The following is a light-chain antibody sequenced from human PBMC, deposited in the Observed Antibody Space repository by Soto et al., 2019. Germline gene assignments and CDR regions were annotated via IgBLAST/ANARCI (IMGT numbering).Light chain of an antibody. CDR1: QSISKR. CDR3: QQYTNYPWT. V-gene: IGKV1-5*03. J-gene: IGKJ1*01. CDR2: EAS. Sequence: DIQMTKSPSTMSASVGDIATITCRASQSISKRLAWVQQKAGKAPKLLIYEASKLATGVPSRISGSGSGTEFTLTISSLQPDDFATYYCQQYTNYPWTFGQGTKVEI.